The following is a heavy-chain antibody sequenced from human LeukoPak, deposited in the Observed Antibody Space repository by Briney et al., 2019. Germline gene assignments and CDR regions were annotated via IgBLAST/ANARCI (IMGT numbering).Heavy chain of an antibody. CDR1: GGSISSSSYY. CDR2: IYYSGST. CDR3: ARIFSGWFGY. Sequence: SETLSLTCTVSGGSISSSSYYWGWIRQPPGKGLEWIGSIYYSGSTYYNPSLKSRVTISVDTSKNQFSLKLSSVTAADTAVYYCARIFSGWFGYWGQGTLVTVSS. V-gene: IGHV4-39*01. J-gene: IGHJ4*02. D-gene: IGHD6-19*01.